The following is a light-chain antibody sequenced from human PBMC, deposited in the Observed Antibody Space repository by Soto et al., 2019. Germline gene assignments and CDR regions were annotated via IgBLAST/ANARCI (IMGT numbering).Light chain of an antibody. CDR1: QTISSNN. CDR3: QQYGSWT. V-gene: IGKV3-20*01. Sequence: EIVLTQSPGTLSVSPGERATLSCRASQTISSNNLAWYQQTPGQAPSLLIYGTSSRATGIPDRFSGRGSGTDFTLTISRLEPEDSAIYYCQQYGSWTFGQGTKVEI. J-gene: IGKJ1*01. CDR2: GTS.